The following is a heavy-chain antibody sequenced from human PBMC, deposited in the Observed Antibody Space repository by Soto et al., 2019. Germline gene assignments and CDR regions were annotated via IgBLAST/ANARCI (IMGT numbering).Heavy chain of an antibody. CDR2: INAGNGNT. D-gene: IGHD2-15*01. Sequence: ASVKVSCKASGYTFTSHAMHWVRQAPGQRLEWMGWINAGNGNTKYSQKFQGRVTITRDTSASTAYMELSSLRSEDTAVYYCARDAYCSGGSCYTPTPLAFDYWGQGTLVTVSS. CDR1: GYTFTSHA. V-gene: IGHV1-3*01. CDR3: ARDAYCSGGSCYTPTPLAFDY. J-gene: IGHJ4*02.